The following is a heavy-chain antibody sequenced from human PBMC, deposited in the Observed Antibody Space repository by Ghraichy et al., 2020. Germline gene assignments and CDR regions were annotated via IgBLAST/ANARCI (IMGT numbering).Heavy chain of an antibody. D-gene: IGHD6-19*01. J-gene: IGHJ6*02. CDR3: ASDQQTSGWDNPYYNYFGRDV. Sequence: GGSLRLSCVGSGFAFNKSAMYWVRQAPGKGLEWVAVIPYDGSNTYYADSVRGRFTISRDNSKNTLHLQMNSLRVEDTGIYYCASDQQTSGWDNPYYNYFGRDVWGQGTTVTVSS. CDR2: IPYDGSNT. V-gene: IGHV3-30-3*01. CDR1: GFAFNKSA.